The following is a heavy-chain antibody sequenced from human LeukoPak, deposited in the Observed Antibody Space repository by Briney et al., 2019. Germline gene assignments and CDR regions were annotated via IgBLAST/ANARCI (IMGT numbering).Heavy chain of an antibody. CDR2: IKQDGSEK. Sequence: GGSLRLSCAASGFTFSSYWMSWVRQAPGKGREWVVNIKQDGSEKYYVDSVKGRFTISRDDAKNSLYLQMNSLRAEDTAVYCCARGDYDYVWGSYRYPYFDYWGQGTLVTVSS. CDR1: GFTFSSYW. J-gene: IGHJ4*02. CDR3: ARGDYDYVWGSYRYPYFDY. V-gene: IGHV3-7*01. D-gene: IGHD3-16*02.